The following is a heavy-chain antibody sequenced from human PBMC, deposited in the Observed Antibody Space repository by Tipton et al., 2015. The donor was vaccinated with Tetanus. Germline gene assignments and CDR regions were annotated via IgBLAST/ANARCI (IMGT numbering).Heavy chain of an antibody. D-gene: IGHD6-6*01. CDR3: ARGRREYSSSSMLNYYGMDV. CDR1: GFTFSSYD. Sequence: SLRLSCAASGFTFSSYDMHWVRQATGKGLEWVSAIGTAGDTYYPGSVKGRFTISRENAKNSLYLQMNSLRAGDTAVYYCARGRREYSSSSMLNYYGMDVWGQGTTVTVSS. CDR2: IGTAGDT. V-gene: IGHV3-13*01. J-gene: IGHJ6*02.